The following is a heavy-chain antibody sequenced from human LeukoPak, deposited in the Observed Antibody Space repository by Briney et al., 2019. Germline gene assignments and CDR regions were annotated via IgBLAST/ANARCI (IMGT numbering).Heavy chain of an antibody. CDR2: IYYSGSGST. J-gene: IGHJ5*02. D-gene: IGHD2-15*01. CDR1: GGSISSSGYY. V-gene: IGHV4-39*01. CDR3: ARTPSVSAGHWFDP. Sequence: SETLSLTGTVSGGSISSSGYYWGWIRQPPGKGLEWIGSIYYSGSGSTNYNPSLKSRVTTSVDTSKNQFSLKLSSVTATDTAVYYCARTPSVSAGHWFDPWGQGTLVTVSS.